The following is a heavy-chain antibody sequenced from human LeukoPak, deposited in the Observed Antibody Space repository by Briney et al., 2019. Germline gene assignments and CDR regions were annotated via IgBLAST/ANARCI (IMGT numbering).Heavy chain of an antibody. CDR2: ISGSGGST. J-gene: IGHJ4*02. CDR3: AKDRSGWTDLGYFDY. V-gene: IGHV3-23*01. D-gene: IGHD6-19*01. Sequence: PGGSLRLSCAASGFTFSSYAMSWVRQAPGKGLEWVSAISGSGGSTYYADSVKGRLTISRDNSKNTLYLQMNSLRAEDTAVYYCAKDRSGWTDLGYFDYWGQGTLVTVSS. CDR1: GFTFSSYA.